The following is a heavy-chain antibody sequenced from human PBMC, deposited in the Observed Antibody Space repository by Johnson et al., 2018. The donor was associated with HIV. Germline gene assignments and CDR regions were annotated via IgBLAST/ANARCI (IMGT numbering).Heavy chain of an antibody. Sequence: QVQLVESGGGVVQPGRSLRLSCAASGFTFSSYAMHWVRQAPGKGLEWVAVISYDGSKKYYVDSVKGRFTISRDNAKNSLYLQMNSLKTEDTAVYSFTTALGLAARRVDAFDIWGQGTMVTVSS. J-gene: IGHJ3*02. CDR2: ISYDGSKK. V-gene: IGHV3-30*04. CDR1: GFTFSSYA. D-gene: IGHD6-25*01. CDR3: TTALGLAARRVDAFDI.